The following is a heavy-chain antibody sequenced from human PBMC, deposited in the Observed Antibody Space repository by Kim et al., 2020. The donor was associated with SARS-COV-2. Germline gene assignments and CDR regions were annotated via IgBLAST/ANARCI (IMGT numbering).Heavy chain of an antibody. V-gene: IGHV3-48*04. J-gene: IGHJ3*02. D-gene: IGHD3-22*01. CDR1: GFIFSSYS. CDR3: ARDSASGPMIPRAFDI. CDR2: ISSSTSTI. Sequence: GGSLRLSCAASGFIFSSYSMNWVRQAPGKGLEWVSYISSSTSTIYDADSVKGRFTISRDNAKNSLFLQMNSLRADDTAVYYCARDSASGPMIPRAFDIWGQGTMVTVSP.